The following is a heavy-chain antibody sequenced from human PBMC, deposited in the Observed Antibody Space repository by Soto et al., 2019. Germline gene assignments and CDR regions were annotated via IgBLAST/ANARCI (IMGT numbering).Heavy chain of an antibody. J-gene: IGHJ3*02. Sequence: GGSLRLSCAASGLTFSDYYMSWIRQAPGKGLEWVSYISSSGSTIYYADSVKGRFTISRNNAKNSLYLQMNSLRAEDTAVYYCERAIREYAFDIWGQGTMVTVSS. D-gene: IGHD2-21*01. CDR1: GLTFSDYY. V-gene: IGHV3-11*01. CDR3: ERAIREYAFDI. CDR2: ISSSGSTI.